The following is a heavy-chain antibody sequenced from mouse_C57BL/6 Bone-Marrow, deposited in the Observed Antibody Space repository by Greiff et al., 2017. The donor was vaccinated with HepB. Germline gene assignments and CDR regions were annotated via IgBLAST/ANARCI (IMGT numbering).Heavy chain of an antibody. J-gene: IGHJ3*01. D-gene: IGHD1-1*01. CDR3: ARDKKYYGSRFAY. CDR1: GFTFSSYA. Sequence: EVKLVESGGGLVKPGGSLKLSCAASGFTFSSYAMSWVRQTPEKRLEWVATISDGGSYTYYPDNVKGRFTISRDNAKNNLYLQMSHLKSEDTAMYYCARDKKYYGSRFAYGGQGTLVTVSA. V-gene: IGHV5-4*01. CDR2: ISDGGSYT.